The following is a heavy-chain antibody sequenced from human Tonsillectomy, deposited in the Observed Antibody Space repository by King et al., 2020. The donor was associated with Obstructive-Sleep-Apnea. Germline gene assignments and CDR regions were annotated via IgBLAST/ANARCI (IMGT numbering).Heavy chain of an antibody. CDR2: ISGYNGNT. CDR1: GYTFSIYG. V-gene: IGHV1-18*04. J-gene: IGHJ4*02. D-gene: IGHD4-11*01. Sequence: QLVQSGAEMKKPGASVKVSCKASGYTFSIYGMTWVRQAPGQGLEWMGWISGYNGNTNYAQKLEGRVTITTDTSTSTAYLELRSLRSDDTAVYYCTRSSSTETSYYFDIWGQGTLVTVSS. CDR3: TRSSSTETSYYFDI.